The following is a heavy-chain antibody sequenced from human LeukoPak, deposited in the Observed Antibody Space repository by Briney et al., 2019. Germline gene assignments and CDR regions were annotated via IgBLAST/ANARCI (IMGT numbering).Heavy chain of an antibody. V-gene: IGHV4-61*03. CDR3: ARGLFWYFDY. CDR1: GGFVSSGSYY. J-gene: IGHJ4*02. Sequence: SETLSLTCTVSGGFVSSGSYYWSWIRQPPGKGLEWIGYIYYSGSTNYNPSLKSRVTISLDTSKNHFSLKLSSVTAADTAVYYCARGLFWYFDYWGQGTLVTVSS. D-gene: IGHD2/OR15-2a*01. CDR2: IYYSGST.